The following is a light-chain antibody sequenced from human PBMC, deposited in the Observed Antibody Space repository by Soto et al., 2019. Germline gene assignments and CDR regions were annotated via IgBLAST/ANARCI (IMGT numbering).Light chain of an antibody. V-gene: IGKV2-28*01. CDR3: MQALQTPRT. J-gene: IGKJ1*01. Sequence: EIVMTQSPLSLTVTPGEPASISCKSSKSLQHNNGNTLLDWYMQKPGQSPQLLIYLASRRAPGAPDRVSGSGSGTDFTLRISTVGADDAAIYYCMQALQTPRTFGQGTKLEI. CDR2: LAS. CDR1: KSLQHNNGNTL.